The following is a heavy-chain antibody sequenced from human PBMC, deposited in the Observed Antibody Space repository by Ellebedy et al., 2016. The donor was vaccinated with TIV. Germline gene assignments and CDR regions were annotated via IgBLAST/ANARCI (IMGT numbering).Heavy chain of an antibody. CDR2: IYYSGST. D-gene: IGHD5-18*01. CDR3: AREGSYGFDY. V-gene: IGHV4-39*02. J-gene: IGHJ4*02. CDR1: DGSISSSSYY. Sequence: MPSETLSLTCTVSDGSISSSSYYWGWIRQPPGKGLEWIGSIYYSGSTYYNPSLKSRVTIPVDTSKNQFSLKLSSVTAADTAVYYCAREGSYGFDYWGQGTLVTVSS.